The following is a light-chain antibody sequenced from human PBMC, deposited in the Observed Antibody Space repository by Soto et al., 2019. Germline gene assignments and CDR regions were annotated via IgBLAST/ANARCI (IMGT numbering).Light chain of an antibody. CDR2: AVT. J-gene: IGKJ1*01. CDR3: QQSFSNPRT. V-gene: IGKV1-39*01. CDR1: QSVIRY. Sequence: DIQMTQSPSSLSASVGDRVSITYRTSQSVIRYLNWYQHKAGNAPKLLIYAVTLLESGVPSRFSGGGSGTEFNLTISGLQPEDFAVYYCQQSFSNPRTFGQGTKVEVK.